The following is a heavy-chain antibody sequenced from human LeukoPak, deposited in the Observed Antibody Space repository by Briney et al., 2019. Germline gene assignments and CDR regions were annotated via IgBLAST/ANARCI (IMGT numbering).Heavy chain of an antibody. CDR1: GGSISSYY. J-gene: IGHJ4*02. Sequence: SETLSLTCIVSGGSISSYYWSWIRQPAGKGLEWIGRIYASGSTDYNPSLESRITMSVDTSKNQFSLKLSSVTAADTAVYYCARVASTTVTFFDYWGQGTLVTVSS. D-gene: IGHD4-17*01. V-gene: IGHV4-4*07. CDR2: IYASGST. CDR3: ARVASTTVTFFDY.